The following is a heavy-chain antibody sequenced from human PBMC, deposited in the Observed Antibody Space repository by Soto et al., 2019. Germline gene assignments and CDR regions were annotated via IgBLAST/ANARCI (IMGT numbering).Heavy chain of an antibody. V-gene: IGHV1-18*01. CDR1: GYTFTSYG. D-gene: IGHD1-7*01. Sequence: QVQLVQSGAEVKKPGASVKVSCKAPGYTFTSYGISWVRQAPGQGLEWMGWISAYNGNTNYAQKLQGRVTMTTDTSTGTAYMELRSLRSDDTAVYYCARDALFGGTAFGTNWFDPWGQGTLVTVSS. CDR2: ISAYNGNT. CDR3: ARDALFGGTAFGTNWFDP. J-gene: IGHJ5*02.